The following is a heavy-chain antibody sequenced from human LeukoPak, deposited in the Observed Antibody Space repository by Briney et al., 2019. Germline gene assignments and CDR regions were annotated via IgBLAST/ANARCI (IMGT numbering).Heavy chain of an antibody. Sequence: SETLSLTCTVSGGSISSYYWSWIRQPPGKGLEWIGYIYNSGSTNYNPSLKSRVTISVDTSKNQLSLKLSSVTAADTAVYFCARSTQGAVAGKFDYWGQGTLVTVSS. V-gene: IGHV4-59*01. CDR2: IYNSGST. D-gene: IGHD6-19*01. CDR3: ARSTQGAVAGKFDY. J-gene: IGHJ4*02. CDR1: GGSISSYY.